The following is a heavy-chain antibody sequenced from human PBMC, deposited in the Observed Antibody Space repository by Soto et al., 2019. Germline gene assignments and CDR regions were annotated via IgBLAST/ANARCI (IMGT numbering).Heavy chain of an antibody. V-gene: IGHV3-11*01. CDR1: GFTFSDYY. Sequence: GGSLSLSCAASGFTFSDYYMSWIRQAPGKGLEWVSYISSSGSTIYYADSVKGRFTISRDNAKNSLYLQMNSLRAEDTAVYYCARGLLYYDILTGYCPLDYWGQGTLVTVSS. J-gene: IGHJ4*02. D-gene: IGHD3-9*01. CDR2: ISSSGSTI. CDR3: ARGLLYYDILTGYCPLDY.